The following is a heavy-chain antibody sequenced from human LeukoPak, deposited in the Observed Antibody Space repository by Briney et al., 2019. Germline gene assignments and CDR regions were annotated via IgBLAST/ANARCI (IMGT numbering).Heavy chain of an antibody. CDR3: ARAATVTTVQIYYYYYYMDV. CDR2: ISGSSSYI. Sequence: GGSLRLSCAASGFTFSTYNMNWVRQAPGKGLEWVSSISGSSSYIYYADSVKGRFSISRDNAKNSLYLQMNSLRAEDTAVYYCARAATVTTVQIYYYYYYMDVWGKGTTVTVSS. V-gene: IGHV3-21*01. D-gene: IGHD4-11*01. CDR1: GFTFSTYN. J-gene: IGHJ6*03.